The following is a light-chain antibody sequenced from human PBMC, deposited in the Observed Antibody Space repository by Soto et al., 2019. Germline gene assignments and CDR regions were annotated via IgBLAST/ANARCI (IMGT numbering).Light chain of an antibody. Sequence: QSALTQPASVSGSPGQSIAISCTGASSDVGAYTDVSWYQQHPGKAPKLIIYDVTNRPSGVSDRFSGSKSGNTASLTISGLQAEDEADYYCTSYRSSTLVVFGTGTKVTVL. CDR1: SSDVGAYTD. CDR3: TSYRSSTLVV. V-gene: IGLV2-14*01. J-gene: IGLJ1*01. CDR2: DVT.